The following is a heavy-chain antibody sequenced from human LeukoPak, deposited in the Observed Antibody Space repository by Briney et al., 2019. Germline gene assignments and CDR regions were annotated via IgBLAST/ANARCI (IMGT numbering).Heavy chain of an antibody. V-gene: IGHV3-23*01. CDR1: GFKFSDHY. CDR2: ISGSGGST. CDR3: AKGTGYYDFWSGYSLTSIFDY. Sequence: GGSLRLSCAASGFKFSDHYIDWVRQAPGKGLEWVSAISGSGGSTYYADSVKGRFTISRDNSKNTLYLQMNSLRAEDTAVYYCAKGTGYYDFWSGYSLTSIFDYWGQGTLVTVSS. D-gene: IGHD3-3*01. J-gene: IGHJ4*02.